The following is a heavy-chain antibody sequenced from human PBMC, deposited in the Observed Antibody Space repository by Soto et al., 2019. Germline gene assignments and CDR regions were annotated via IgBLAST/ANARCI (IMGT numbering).Heavy chain of an antibody. CDR3: AKDAGFDCTNGVCYTSGVCDY. Sequence: PGGSLRLSCAASGFTFSSYGMHWVRQAPGKGLEWVAVISYDGSNKYYADSVKGRFTISRDNSKNTLYLQMNSLRAEDTAVYYCAKDAGFDCTNGVCYTSGVCDYWGQGTLVTVSS. D-gene: IGHD2-8*01. CDR2: ISYDGSNK. CDR1: GFTFSSYG. J-gene: IGHJ4*02. V-gene: IGHV3-30*18.